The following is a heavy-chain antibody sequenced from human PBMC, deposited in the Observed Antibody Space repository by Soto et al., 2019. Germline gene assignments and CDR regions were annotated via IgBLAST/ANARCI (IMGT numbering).Heavy chain of an antibody. Sequence: QVQLVQSGAEGKKPGASVKVSCKASGYTFTSYDINWVRQATGQGLEWMGWMNPNSGNTGYAQKFQGRVTMTRNTSISTAYMELSSLRSEDTAVYYCARVSPGAQWLVYYYYGMDVWGQGTTVTVSS. J-gene: IGHJ6*02. D-gene: IGHD6-19*01. CDR1: GYTFTSYD. CDR3: ARVSPGAQWLVYYYYGMDV. CDR2: MNPNSGNT. V-gene: IGHV1-8*01.